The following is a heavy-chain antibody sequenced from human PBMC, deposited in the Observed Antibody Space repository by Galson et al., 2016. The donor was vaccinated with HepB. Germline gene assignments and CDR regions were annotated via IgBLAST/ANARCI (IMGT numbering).Heavy chain of an antibody. Sequence: SLRLSCAAPGFTVSSTSMNWVRQAPGKGLEWVSIIYSGGTTYQADSVKGRFTISRDNSNNTLYLQMNSLRHEDTAVYYCAGRGASSSSWYSDYQYGMDVWGQGTTVTVSS. V-gene: IGHV3-66*01. J-gene: IGHJ6*02. CDR3: AGRGASSSSWYSDYQYGMDV. CDR1: GFTVSSTS. CDR2: IYSGGTT. D-gene: IGHD6-13*01.